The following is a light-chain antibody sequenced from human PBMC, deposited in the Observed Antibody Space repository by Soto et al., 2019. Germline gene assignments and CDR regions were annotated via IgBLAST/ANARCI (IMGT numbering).Light chain of an antibody. Sequence: DIQMTQSPSTLSGSVGDRVTITCRASQPISSCLAWYQQKPGKAPKLLIYKASTLKSGVPSRFSGSGSGTEFTLTISSLQPDDFATYYCQHYNSYSEAFGQGTKVELK. V-gene: IGKV1-5*03. CDR3: QHYNSYSEA. CDR2: KAS. J-gene: IGKJ1*01. CDR1: QPISSC.